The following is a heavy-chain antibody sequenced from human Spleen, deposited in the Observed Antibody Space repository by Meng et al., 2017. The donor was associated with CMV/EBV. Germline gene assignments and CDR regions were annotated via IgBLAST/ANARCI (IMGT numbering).Heavy chain of an antibody. CDR3: ARDPRVKSYVVVPAASDY. CDR1: GGSISSYY. Sequence: ETLSLTCTVSGGSISSYYWSWIRQPPGKGLEWVANIKQDGSEKYYVGSVKGRFTISRDNAKNSLYLQMNSLRAEDTAVYYCARDPRVKSYVVVPAASDYWGQGTMVTVSS. V-gene: IGHV3-7*01. D-gene: IGHD2-2*01. CDR2: IKQDGSEK. J-gene: IGHJ4*02.